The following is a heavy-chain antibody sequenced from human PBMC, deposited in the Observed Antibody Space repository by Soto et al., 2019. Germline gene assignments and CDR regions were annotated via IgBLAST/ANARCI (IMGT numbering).Heavy chain of an antibody. J-gene: IGHJ4*02. D-gene: IGHD1-26*01. CDR3: ARGLLVGHETVDY. V-gene: IGHV1-69*01. CDR1: GDIFTTYA. Sequence: QVQVVQSGAEVKEPGSSVKVSCKASGDIFTTYAINWVRQAPGQGLVWMGGIKPAIGSANYAPTFQGRLTITEDDLTVTAYMDMTSLTSADTAVYYCARGLLVGHETVDYWGQGTLVTVSS. CDR2: IKPAIGSA.